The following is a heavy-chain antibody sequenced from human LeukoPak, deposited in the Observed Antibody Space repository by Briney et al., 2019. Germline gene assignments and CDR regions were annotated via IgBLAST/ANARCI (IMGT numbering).Heavy chain of an antibody. D-gene: IGHD3-22*01. Sequence: ASVKVSCKASGYTFTSYAMHWVRQAPGQGLEWMGWINPNSGGTNYAQKFQGRVTMTRDTSISTAYMELSRLRSDDTAVYYCARDDNYYDSSGPIDYWGQGTLVTVSS. CDR1: GYTFTSYA. V-gene: IGHV1-2*02. J-gene: IGHJ4*02. CDR3: ARDDNYYDSSGPIDY. CDR2: INPNSGGT.